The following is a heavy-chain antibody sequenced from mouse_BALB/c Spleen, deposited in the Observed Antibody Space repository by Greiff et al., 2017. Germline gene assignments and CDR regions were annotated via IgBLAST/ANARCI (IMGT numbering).Heavy chain of an antibody. CDR1: GYTFTSCW. CDR2: IYPGSGST. J-gene: IGHJ4*01. CDR3: TRSASYGTYHYYAMDY. V-gene: IGHV1S22*01. D-gene: IGHD2-10*01. Sequence: LQQPGSELVRPGASVKLSCKASGYTFTSCWMHWVKQRPGQGLEWIGNIYPGSGSTNYDEKFKSKATLTVDTSSSTAYMQLSSLTSEDSAVYYCTRSASYGTYHYYAMDYWGQGTSVTVSS.